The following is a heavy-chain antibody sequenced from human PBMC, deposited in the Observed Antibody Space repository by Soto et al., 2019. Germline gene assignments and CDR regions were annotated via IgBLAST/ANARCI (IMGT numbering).Heavy chain of an antibody. CDR1: GYTFPTYY. D-gene: IGHD1-26*01. V-gene: IGHV1-8*03. Sequence: ASVKVSCNASGYTFPTYYINWLRQAPGQGLEWMGWINPNTGATNYAQKFQERVTITRDMSTSTAYMELSSLRSEDTAVYYCAAGFSGEMVYAFDIWGQGTMVTVSS. J-gene: IGHJ3*02. CDR2: INPNTGAT. CDR3: AAGFSGEMVYAFDI.